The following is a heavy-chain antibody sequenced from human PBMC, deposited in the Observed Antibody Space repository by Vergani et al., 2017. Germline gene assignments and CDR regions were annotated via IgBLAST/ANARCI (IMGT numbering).Heavy chain of an antibody. V-gene: IGHV4-61*02. CDR3: ARDGGEYDKDALDV. D-gene: IGHD2-21*01. CDR2: IYTSGAT. Sequence: QVQLQESCPGLVQPSQTLSLTCTVSGGSFSTGGQSWTWLRQSAGKGLEWIGRIYTSGATNYNPSLRSRDIMSVDASKKQFSLKLTSVTAADTAVYYCARDGGEYDKDALDVWGQGTKVTVTS. J-gene: IGHJ3*01. CDR1: GGSFSTGGQS.